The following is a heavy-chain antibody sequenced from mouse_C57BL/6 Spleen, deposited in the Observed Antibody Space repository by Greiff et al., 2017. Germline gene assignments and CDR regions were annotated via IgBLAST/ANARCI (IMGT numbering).Heavy chain of an antibody. D-gene: IGHD2-4*01. V-gene: IGHV1-52*01. Sequence: QVQLQQPGAELVRPGSSVKLSCKASGYTFTSYWMHWVKQRPIQGLEWIGNIDPSDSETHYNQKFKDKATLTVDKSSSTAYMQLSSLTSEDSAVYYCAREGYDYDEFFAYWGQGTLVTVSA. CDR1: GYTFTSYW. CDR2: IDPSDSET. J-gene: IGHJ3*01. CDR3: AREGYDYDEFFAY.